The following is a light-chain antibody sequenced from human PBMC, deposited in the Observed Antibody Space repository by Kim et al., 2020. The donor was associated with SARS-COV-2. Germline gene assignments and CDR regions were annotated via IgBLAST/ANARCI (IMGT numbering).Light chain of an antibody. CDR3: QQYDDWPPKT. V-gene: IGKV3-15*01. CDR2: GAS. Sequence: VSPGERASLSCRASQSVGSHLAWYQQKPGQAPRLLIYGASTRAPGIPARFSGSGSGTEFTLTIDGLQSEDFAVYYCQQYDDWPPKTFGQGTKVEI. J-gene: IGKJ1*01. CDR1: QSVGSH.